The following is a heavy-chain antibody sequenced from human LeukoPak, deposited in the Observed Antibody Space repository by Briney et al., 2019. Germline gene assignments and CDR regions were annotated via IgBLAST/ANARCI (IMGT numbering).Heavy chain of an antibody. V-gene: IGHV3-48*04. CDR1: GFTFSSYW. J-gene: IGHJ4*02. CDR3: ARDRFSGSYPLDY. Sequence: PGGSLRLSCAASGFTFSSYWMHWVRQAPGKGLEWVSYISSSGSTIYYADSVKGRFTISRDNTKNSLYLQMNSLRAEDTAMYFCARDRFSGSYPLDYWGQGTLVTVSS. CDR2: ISSSGSTI. D-gene: IGHD1-26*01.